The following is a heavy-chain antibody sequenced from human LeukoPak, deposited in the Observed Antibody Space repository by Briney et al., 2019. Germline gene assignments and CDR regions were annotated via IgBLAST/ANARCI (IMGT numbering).Heavy chain of an antibody. CDR2: IIPILGIA. Sequence: ASVKVSCKASGGTFSSYAISWVRQAPGQGLERMGRIIPILGIANYAQKFQGRVTITADKSTSTAYMELSSLRSEDTAVYYCARAYYDILTGYYHSFDYWGQGTLVTVSS. D-gene: IGHD3-9*01. J-gene: IGHJ4*02. V-gene: IGHV1-69*04. CDR1: GGTFSSYA. CDR3: ARAYYDILTGYYHSFDY.